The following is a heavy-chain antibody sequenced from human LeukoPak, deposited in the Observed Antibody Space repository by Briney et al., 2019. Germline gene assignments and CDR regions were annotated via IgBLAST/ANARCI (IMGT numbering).Heavy chain of an antibody. V-gene: IGHV3-9*03. CDR1: GFTFDDYA. CDR3: AKDTQYDFWSGYWDY. CDR2: ISWNSGSI. D-gene: IGHD3-3*01. J-gene: IGHJ4*02. Sequence: GGSLRLSCAASGFTFDDYAMHWVRQAPGKGLEWVSGISWNSGSIGYADSVKGRFTISRDNAKNSLYLQMNSPRAEDMALYYCAKDTQYDFWSGYWDYWGQGTLVTVS.